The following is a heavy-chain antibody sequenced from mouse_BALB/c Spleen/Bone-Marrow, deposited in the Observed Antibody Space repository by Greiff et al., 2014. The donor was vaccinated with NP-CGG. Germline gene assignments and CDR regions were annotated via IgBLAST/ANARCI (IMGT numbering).Heavy chain of an antibody. CDR1: GFVFSGND. V-gene: IGHV5-12-1*01. CDR2: ISSSGGST. CDR3: ARQRGYAYAMDY. D-gene: IGHD2-2*01. Sequence: EVQLVESGGGLVKPGGSLKLSCAASGFVFSGNDMSWVRQTPEKRLEWVAYISSSGGSTYYPDTVKGRFTISRDNAKNTLYLQMNSLKSEDTAMYYCARQRGYAYAMDYWGQGTSVTVSS. J-gene: IGHJ4*01.